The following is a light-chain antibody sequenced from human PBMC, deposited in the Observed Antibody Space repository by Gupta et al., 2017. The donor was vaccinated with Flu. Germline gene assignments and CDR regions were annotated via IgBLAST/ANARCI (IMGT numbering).Light chain of an antibody. CDR1: NSNIGINY. Sequence: QSVLTQPPSASGTAGQRVTISCSGGNSNIGINYVYWYQQLHGAAPKLFIYRMTHRPSGVPDRFSAAKYGTSATLAISGLRAEDEADYYCAAWDDSRSGVVFGGGTKLTVL. J-gene: IGLJ2*01. CDR3: AAWDDSRSGVV. CDR2: RMT. V-gene: IGLV1-47*01.